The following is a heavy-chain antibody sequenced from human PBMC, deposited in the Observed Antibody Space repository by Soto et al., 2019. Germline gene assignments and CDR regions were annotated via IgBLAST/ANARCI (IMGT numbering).Heavy chain of an antibody. J-gene: IGHJ3*02. CDR1: GYTFTNYG. Sequence: QVRLLQSGAEVKKPGASVRVSCKTSGYTFTNYGLTWVRQAPGQGLEWMGRISVHNGNTNVAQRLQGRVTLTTDTSTSTAFMELGSLTSDDTAVYYCAVDGPSNRGNLYAFDIWGQGTLVTVSS. CDR3: AVDGPSNRGNLYAFDI. V-gene: IGHV1-18*04. CDR2: ISVHNGNT. D-gene: IGHD1-1*01.